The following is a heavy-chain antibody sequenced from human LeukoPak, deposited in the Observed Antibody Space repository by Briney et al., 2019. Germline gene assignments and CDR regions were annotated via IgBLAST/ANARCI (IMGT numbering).Heavy chain of an antibody. D-gene: IGHD3-16*02. CDR1: GYTFTTYD. CDR2: INPSGSST. J-gene: IGHJ5*02. CDR3: ARDNSVGDIAWWFDP. V-gene: IGHV1-46*01. Sequence: ASVKVSCKASGYTFTTYDINWVRQAPGQGLEWMGLINPSGSSTLYAQKFQGRVTMTRDMSTTTDYMELSSLRSEDTAVYYCARDNSVGDIAWWFDPWGQGTLVTVSS.